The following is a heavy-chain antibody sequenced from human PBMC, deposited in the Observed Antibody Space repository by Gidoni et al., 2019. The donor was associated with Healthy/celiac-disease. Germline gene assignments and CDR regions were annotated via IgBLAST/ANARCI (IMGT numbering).Heavy chain of an antibody. J-gene: IGHJ4*02. Sequence: QLQLQESGPGLVKPSETLSLTCTVSGGSISSSSYYWGWIRQPPGKGLEWIGSIYYSGSTYYNPSLKSRVTISVDTSKNQFSLKLSSVTAADTAVYYWARPNSDYDYIWGSYRPRGEYYFDYWGQGTLVTVSS. CDR2: IYYSGST. V-gene: IGHV4-39*01. CDR3: ARPNSDYDYIWGSYRPRGEYYFDY. D-gene: IGHD3-16*02. CDR1: GGSISSSSYY.